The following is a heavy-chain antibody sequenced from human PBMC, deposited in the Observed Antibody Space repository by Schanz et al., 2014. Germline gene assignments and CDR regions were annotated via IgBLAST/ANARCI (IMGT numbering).Heavy chain of an antibody. V-gene: IGHV1-18*01. CDR3: ARGPSQGYRYGHKRGAYYYGMDV. CDR1: GYTFPTYG. CDR2: ISTYIGNT. D-gene: IGHD5-18*01. Sequence: QVQLVQSGAEAKKPGASVKVSCKASGYTFPTYGISWVRQAPGQGLEWEGWISTYIGNTNYAQKFQGRVTMTRDTTTSTAYMERRSLRSDDTAVYYCARGPSQGYRYGHKRGAYYYGMDVWGRGTTVTVSS. J-gene: IGHJ6*02.